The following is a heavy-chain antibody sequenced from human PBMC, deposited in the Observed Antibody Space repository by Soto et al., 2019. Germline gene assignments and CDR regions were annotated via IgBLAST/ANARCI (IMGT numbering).Heavy chain of an antibody. Sequence: SETLSLTCTVSGESITSSLYYWGWVRQPPGKGLEWIGYIYYSGSTNYNPSLKSRVTISVDTSKNQFSLKLSSVTAADTAVYYCARSMITFGGVIVNDAFDIWGQGTMVTVSS. CDR1: GESITSSLYY. CDR3: ARSMITFGGVIVNDAFDI. J-gene: IGHJ3*02. D-gene: IGHD3-16*02. CDR2: IYYSGST. V-gene: IGHV4-61*05.